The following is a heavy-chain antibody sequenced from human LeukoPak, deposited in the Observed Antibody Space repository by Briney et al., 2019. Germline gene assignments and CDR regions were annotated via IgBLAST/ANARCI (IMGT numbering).Heavy chain of an antibody. V-gene: IGHV3-21*01. CDR3: AQSLVVPAAMSLDY. D-gene: IGHD2-2*01. CDR1: GFTFSSYS. J-gene: IGHJ4*02. Sequence: GGSLRLSCAASGFTFSSYSMNWVRQAPGKGLEWVSSISSSSSSYIYYADSVKGRFTISRDNAKNSLYLQMNSLRAEGTAVYYCAQSLVVPAAMSLDYWGQGTLVTVSS. CDR2: ISSSSSSYI.